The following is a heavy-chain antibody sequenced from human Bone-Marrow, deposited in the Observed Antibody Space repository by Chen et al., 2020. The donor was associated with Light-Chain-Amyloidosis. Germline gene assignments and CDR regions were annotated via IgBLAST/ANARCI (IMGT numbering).Heavy chain of an antibody. CDR2: LYYSGST. J-gene: IGHJ3*02. D-gene: IGHD3-10*01. Sequence: QQQLQESGPGLVKPSETLSLTCTVSGGSISSSSCYWGWIRQPPGKGLEWIGSLYYSGSTYYNPSLKSRVTISVDTSKNQFSLKLTSVTAADTAVYYCASKPRGGSPFDIWGQGSMVTVSS. V-gene: IGHV4-39*01. CDR1: GGSISSSSCY. CDR3: ASKPRGGSPFDI.